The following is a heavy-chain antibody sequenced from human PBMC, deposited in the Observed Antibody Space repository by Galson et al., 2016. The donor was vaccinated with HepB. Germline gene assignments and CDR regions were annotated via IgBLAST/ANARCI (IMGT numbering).Heavy chain of an antibody. Sequence: SVKVSCKASGYTFINYGISWVRQAPGQGLEWMGWISVDIGNTNYAQKLQDRVTMTTDTSTSTAYMELRSLRSDDTAVYYCAGESLSCSGGNCYSPLADYWGHGPLVTVSS. CDR3: AGESLSCSGGNCYSPLADY. CDR1: GYTFINYG. D-gene: IGHD2-15*01. J-gene: IGHJ4*01. CDR2: ISVDIGNT. V-gene: IGHV1-18*04.